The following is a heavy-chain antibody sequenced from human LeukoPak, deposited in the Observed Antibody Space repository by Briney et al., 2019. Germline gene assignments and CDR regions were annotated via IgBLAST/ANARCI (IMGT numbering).Heavy chain of an antibody. Sequence: GGSLRLSCATSGFTFRSYTMNWVRQAPGKGLEWVSYISSSDTIYQPDSVKGRFTISRDNAKNSLYLQMNSLRAEDTAVYYCGRAVAGRFDYWGQGTLATVSS. V-gene: IGHV3-48*01. J-gene: IGHJ4*02. CDR1: GFTFRSYT. D-gene: IGHD6-19*01. CDR3: GRAVAGRFDY. CDR2: ISSSDTI.